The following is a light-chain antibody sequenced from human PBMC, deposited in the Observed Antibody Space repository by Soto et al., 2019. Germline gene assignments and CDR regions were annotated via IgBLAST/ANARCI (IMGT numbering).Light chain of an antibody. CDR2: DVS. V-gene: IGLV2-14*01. J-gene: IGLJ1*01. CDR3: SSYTSSSTLYV. Sequence: QSALTQPASVSGSPGQSITISCTGTSSDVGGSNYVSWYQQHPGKAPKLMIYDVSNRPSGVSNRFSGSKSGNTASLTISGLQAEDEAEYYCSSYTSSSTLYVFGTGTKLTVL. CDR1: SSDVGGSNY.